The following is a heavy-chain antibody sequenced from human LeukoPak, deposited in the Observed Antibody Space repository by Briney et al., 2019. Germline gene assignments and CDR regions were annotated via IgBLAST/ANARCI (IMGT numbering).Heavy chain of an antibody. V-gene: IGHV3-21*01. Sequence: GGSLRLSCAASGFTFSSYSMNWVRHAPGKGLGWVSSISSSSSYIYYAYSVKGRFTISRDNAKNSLYLQMNSLRAADTAVYYCARQTGDYPDFDYWGQGTLVTVSS. D-gene: IGHD7-27*01. CDR1: GFTFSSYS. CDR3: ARQTGDYPDFDY. CDR2: ISSSSSYI. J-gene: IGHJ4*02.